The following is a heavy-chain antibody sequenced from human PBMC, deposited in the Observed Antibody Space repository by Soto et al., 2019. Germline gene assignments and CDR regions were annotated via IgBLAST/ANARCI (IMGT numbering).Heavy chain of an antibody. CDR1: GYTFTSYY. Sequence: ASVKVSCKASGYTFTSYYIHWVQQAPGQGLEWMGFINPSGGSTSYAQKYQDRVTMTRDTSTSTVYMELSSLRSEDTAVYYCERGDIVAATIYYYAMDVWGQGTTVTVSS. J-gene: IGHJ6*02. D-gene: IGHD5-12*01. V-gene: IGHV1-46*01. CDR3: ERGDIVAATIYYYAMDV. CDR2: INPSGGST.